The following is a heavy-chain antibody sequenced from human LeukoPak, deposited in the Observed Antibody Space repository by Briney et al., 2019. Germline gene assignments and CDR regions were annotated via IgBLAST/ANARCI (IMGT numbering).Heavy chain of an antibody. CDR2: INSGGST. CDR3: AKRDGSGWYYFDC. V-gene: IGHV3-23*01. CDR1: GFTFSTYA. D-gene: IGHD6-19*01. J-gene: IGHJ4*02. Sequence: GGSLRLSCAASGFTFSTYAMSWVRQAPGKGLEWVSAINSGGSTYYADSLKGRFTISRDNSKNTLYLQINSLRAEDTAVYYCAKRDGSGWYYFDCWGQGTLVTVSS.